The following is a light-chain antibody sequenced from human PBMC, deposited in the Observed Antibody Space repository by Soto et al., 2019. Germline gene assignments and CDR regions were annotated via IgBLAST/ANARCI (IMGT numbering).Light chain of an antibody. J-gene: IGKJ4*01. CDR2: GAS. V-gene: IGKV3-20*01. Sequence: EIVLTQSPGTLSLSPGERATLSCRASQSVSSSYLAWYQQKPGQAPRLLTYGASSRATGIPDRFSGSGSVTDFALTISRLEPDDFAVYYCQQYGSSPLTFGGGTKVEIK. CDR1: QSVSSSY. CDR3: QQYGSSPLT.